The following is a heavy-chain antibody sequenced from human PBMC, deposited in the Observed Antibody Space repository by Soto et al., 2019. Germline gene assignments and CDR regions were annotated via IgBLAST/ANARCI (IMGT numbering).Heavy chain of an antibody. D-gene: IGHD6-13*01. J-gene: IGHJ4*02. CDR3: ARGGIAAAAPPDY. V-gene: IGHV4-31*03. CDR1: GGSITSDNYC. CDR2: IYYSGST. Sequence: PSETLSLTCTVSGGSITSDNYCWTWIRQHPVKGLEWMGHIYYSGSTSYNPSLKSRVTISVDTSKNQFSLKLSSVTAADTAVYYCARGGIAAAAPPDYWGQGTLVTVS.